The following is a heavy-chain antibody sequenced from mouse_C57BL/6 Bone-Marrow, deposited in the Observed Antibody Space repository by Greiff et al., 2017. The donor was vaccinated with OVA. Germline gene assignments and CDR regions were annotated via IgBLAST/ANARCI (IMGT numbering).Heavy chain of an antibody. Sequence: EVMLVESGGGLVQPGGSLKLSCAASGFTFSDYYMYWVRQTPEKRLEWVAYISNGGGSTYYPDNVKGRFTISRDNAKNTLYLQMSRLKSEDTDMYYCATSYYYGSSFFDDWGKGTTLTVS. J-gene: IGHJ2*01. CDR3: ATSYYYGSSFFDD. CDR2: ISNGGGST. D-gene: IGHD1-1*01. V-gene: IGHV5-12*01. CDR1: GFTFSDYY.